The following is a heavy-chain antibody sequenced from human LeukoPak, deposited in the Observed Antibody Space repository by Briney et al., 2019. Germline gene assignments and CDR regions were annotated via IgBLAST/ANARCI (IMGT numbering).Heavy chain of an antibody. CDR1: GYSFTSYW. V-gene: IGHV5-51*01. Sequence: GESLKISCKGSGYSFTSYWIGWVRQMPGKGLEWMGIIYPGDSDTRYSPSFQGQFTISADKSISTAYLQWSSLKASDTAMYYCARADIVVVPAAIQGDAFDIWGQGTMVTVSS. CDR3: ARADIVVVPAAIQGDAFDI. J-gene: IGHJ3*02. CDR2: IYPGDSDT. D-gene: IGHD2-2*02.